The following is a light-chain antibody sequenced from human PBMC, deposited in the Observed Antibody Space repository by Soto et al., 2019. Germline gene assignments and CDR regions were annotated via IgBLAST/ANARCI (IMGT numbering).Light chain of an antibody. CDR3: QHYDNLPRYT. CDR1: QDISNS. CDR2: EAS. Sequence: DIQMTQSPSSLSTSVGERVTITCQASQDISNSLNWYQQKLGKAPNRLIYEASNLQKGVPSRFSGGGSGTHFNCTISNLQPEDIATYYCQHYDNLPRYTFGLGTKLEIK. J-gene: IGKJ2*01. V-gene: IGKV1-33*01.